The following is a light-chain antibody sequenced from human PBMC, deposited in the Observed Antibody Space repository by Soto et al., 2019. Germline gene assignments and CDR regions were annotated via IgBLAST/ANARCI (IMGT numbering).Light chain of an antibody. V-gene: IGKV1-9*01. CDR2: AAS. J-gene: IGKJ4*01. CDR3: QQLNSYPPT. Sequence: DIQFTQSPSFLSASVGDRVTITCRASQGISSYLAWYQQKPGKAPKLLIYAASTLQSGVPSRFSGSGSGTEFTLTISSLQPEDFATYYCQQLNSYPPTFGGGTKVDIK. CDR1: QGISSY.